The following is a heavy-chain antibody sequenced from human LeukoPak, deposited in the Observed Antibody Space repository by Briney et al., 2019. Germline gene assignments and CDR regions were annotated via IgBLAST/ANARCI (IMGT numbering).Heavy chain of an antibody. D-gene: IGHD5-18*01. CDR3: ARLGTAIVARYFDF. V-gene: IGHV5-51*01. Sequence: GESLQISCKASGYTFTNYWIGWVRQMPGKGLEWVGTIYPGDSDTRYSPSFQGQVSISADKSTNTAYLQWSSLKASDTAIYYCARLGTAIVARYFDFWGQGTLATVSS. J-gene: IGHJ4*02. CDR2: IYPGDSDT. CDR1: GYTFTNYW.